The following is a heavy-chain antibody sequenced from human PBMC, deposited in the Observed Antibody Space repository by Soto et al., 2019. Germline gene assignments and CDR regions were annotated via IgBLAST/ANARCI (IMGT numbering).Heavy chain of an antibody. Sequence: GESLKISCKASGYSFTSYWIGWVRLMPAKGLEWMGIIYPGDSDARYSPSFQGQVTISADKSINTAYLQWSSLKASDTAIYYCARQIVIVGSTYDAFDIWGQGTMVTVSS. J-gene: IGHJ3*02. D-gene: IGHD1-26*01. V-gene: IGHV5-51*01. CDR1: GYSFTSYW. CDR2: IYPGDSDA. CDR3: ARQIVIVGSTYDAFDI.